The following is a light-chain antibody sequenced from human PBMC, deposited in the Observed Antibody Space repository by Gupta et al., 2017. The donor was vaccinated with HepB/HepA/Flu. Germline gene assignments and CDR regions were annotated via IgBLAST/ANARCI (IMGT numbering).Light chain of an antibody. V-gene: IGKV1-39*01. CDR3: QQSYSTPPT. CDR2: AAS. J-gene: IGKJ1*01. CDR1: QSISSY. Sequence: DIQMTQSPSSLSASVGDSVTITCRASQSISSYLNWFQQKPGIAPKLLIYAASNLQSGVPSRFSGSGSGTDFTLTISSLQPEDFATYYCQQSYSTPPTFGQGTKVEIK.